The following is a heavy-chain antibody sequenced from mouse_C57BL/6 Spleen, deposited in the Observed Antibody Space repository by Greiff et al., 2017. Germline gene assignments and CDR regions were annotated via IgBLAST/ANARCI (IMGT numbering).Heavy chain of an antibody. CDR3: ARFDGNYAMDY. J-gene: IGHJ4*01. D-gene: IGHD1-1*01. CDR1: GYTFTSSW. CDR2: IDPSDSYT. Sequence: QVQLQQPGAELVMPGASVKLSCKASGYTFTSSWMHWVKQRPGQGLEWIGEIDPSDSYTNYNQKFKGKSTLTVDKSSSTAYMQLSSLTSEDSAVYYCARFDGNYAMDYWGQGTSVTVSS. V-gene: IGHV1-69*01.